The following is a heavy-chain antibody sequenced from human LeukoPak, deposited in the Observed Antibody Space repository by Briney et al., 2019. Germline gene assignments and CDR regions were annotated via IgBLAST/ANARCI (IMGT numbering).Heavy chain of an antibody. CDR2: INNDGGGT. CDR1: GFTFGSYW. D-gene: IGHD1-14*01. J-gene: IGHJ3*02. V-gene: IGHV3-74*01. CDR3: ARGGPDHAFDI. Sequence: PGGSLRLSCAASGFTFGSYWMYWVRQPPGKGLMYVSRINNDGGGTTYTDSVKGRFTISRDNAKSGVSLQMNRLRVEDTAMYYCARGGPDHAFDIWGQGTMVNVSS.